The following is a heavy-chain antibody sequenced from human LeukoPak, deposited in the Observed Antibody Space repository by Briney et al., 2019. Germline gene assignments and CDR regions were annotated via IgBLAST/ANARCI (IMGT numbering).Heavy chain of an antibody. V-gene: IGHV3-30*18. J-gene: IGHJ6*02. CDR3: AKDQSITIFGVAPYGMDV. CDR2: ISYDGSNK. D-gene: IGHD3-3*01. CDR1: GLTFSSYG. Sequence: GRSLRLSCAASGLTFSSYGMHWVRQAPGKGLEWVAVISYDGSNKYYADSVKGRFTISRDNSKNTLYLQMNSLRAEDTAVYYCAKDQSITIFGVAPYGMDVWGQGTTVTVSS.